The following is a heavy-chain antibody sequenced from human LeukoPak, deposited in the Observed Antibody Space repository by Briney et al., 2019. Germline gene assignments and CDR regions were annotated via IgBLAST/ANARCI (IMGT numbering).Heavy chain of an antibody. D-gene: IGHD3-22*01. CDR3: ARKRHDSSGYHFDY. J-gene: IGHJ4*02. CDR1: VGSITSQY. CDR2: IYYSGTT. V-gene: IGHV4-59*11. Sequence: NPSETLSLACTVPVGSITSQYWRWFRQPPGRVLEWVGYIYYSGTTDYNPSLKSRVTISLDTSRTQFSLKLDSVTAADTAVYYCARKRHDSSGYHFDYWGQGTQVTVSS.